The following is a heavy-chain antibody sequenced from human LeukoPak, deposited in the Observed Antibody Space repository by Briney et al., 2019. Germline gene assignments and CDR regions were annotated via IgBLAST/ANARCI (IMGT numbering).Heavy chain of an antibody. CDR1: GFTFSSYG. D-gene: IGHD7-27*01. Sequence: RAGGSLRLSCAASGFTFSSYGMHWVRQAPGKGLEWVAVISHDGSNPYYADSVKGRFTISRDNAKNSLYLQMNSLRAEDTAVYYCARDPTGDPFDYWGQGTLVTVSS. CDR3: ARDPTGDPFDY. J-gene: IGHJ4*02. CDR2: ISHDGSNP. V-gene: IGHV3-30*03.